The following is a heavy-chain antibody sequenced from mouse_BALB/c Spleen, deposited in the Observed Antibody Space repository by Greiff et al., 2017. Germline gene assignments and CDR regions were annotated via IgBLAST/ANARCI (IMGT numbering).Heavy chain of an antibody. V-gene: IGHV1-5*01. J-gene: IGHJ4*01. CDR2: IYPGNSDT. CDR1: GYTFTSYW. CDR3: TRWFYAMDY. Sequence: EVQLVESGAELVRPGASVKLSCKALGYTFTSYWKHWVKQRPGQGLEWIGAIYPGNSDTSYNQKFKGKAKLTAVTSTSTAYMELSSLTNEDSAVYYCTRWFYAMDYWGQGTSVTVSS. D-gene: IGHD2-2*01.